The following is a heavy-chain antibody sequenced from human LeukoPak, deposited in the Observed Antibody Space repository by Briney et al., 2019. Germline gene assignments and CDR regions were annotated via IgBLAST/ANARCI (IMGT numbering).Heavy chain of an antibody. J-gene: IGHJ5*02. CDR3: ARGVVPYNWFDP. V-gene: IGHV1-2*02. CDR1: GYTFTGYY. Sequence: ASVKVSCKASGYTFTGYYMHWMRQAPGQGLEWMGWINPNSGGTNYAQKFQGRVTMTRDTSISTAYMELSRLRSDDTAVYYCARGVVPYNWFDPWGQGTLVTVSS. D-gene: IGHD2-15*01. CDR2: INPNSGGT.